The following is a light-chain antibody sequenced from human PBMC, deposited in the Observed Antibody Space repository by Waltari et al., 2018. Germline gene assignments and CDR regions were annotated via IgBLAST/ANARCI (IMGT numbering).Light chain of an antibody. Sequence: EIVLTQSPATLSLSPGERATLSCRASQSVSSYLAWYQQKPGQAPRLLIYESSNRATGIPARFSGSGSGTDFTLTISSLEPEDFAVYYCQQRSNWPPKFTFGPGTKVDI. CDR3: QQRSNWPPKFT. J-gene: IGKJ3*01. CDR1: QSVSSY. V-gene: IGKV3-11*01. CDR2: ESS.